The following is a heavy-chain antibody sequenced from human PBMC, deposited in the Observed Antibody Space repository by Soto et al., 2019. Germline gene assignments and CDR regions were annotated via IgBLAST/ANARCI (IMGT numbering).Heavy chain of an antibody. J-gene: IGHJ4*02. CDR1: GYTFTNYV. CDR2: INAGNGNT. CDR3: ARAVAVPADFDY. D-gene: IGHD6-19*01. Sequence: ASVKVSCKASGYTFTNYVLHWVRQAPGQRLEWMGWINAGNGNTKYSQKFQGRVTITRDTSASTAYMELSSLRSEDTAVYYCARAVAVPADFDYWGQGTLVTVSS. V-gene: IGHV1-3*01.